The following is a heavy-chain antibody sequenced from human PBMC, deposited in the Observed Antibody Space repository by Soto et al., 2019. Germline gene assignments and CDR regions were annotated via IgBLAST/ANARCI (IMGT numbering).Heavy chain of an antibody. CDR3: AGQWAAGYGAFDP. CDR2: IHDRGST. V-gene: IGHV4-4*02. CDR1: GGSISNNRW. D-gene: IGHD3-9*01. J-gene: IGHJ5*02. Sequence: QVKLQESGPGLEKPSGTLSLTCAVSGGSISNNRWWTWVRQAPGKGLEWIGEIHDRGSTNYKLSLKSRATVSIARSKNQFSLEMRAVTAADTAVYYCAGQWAAGYGAFDPWGQGTLVTVSS.